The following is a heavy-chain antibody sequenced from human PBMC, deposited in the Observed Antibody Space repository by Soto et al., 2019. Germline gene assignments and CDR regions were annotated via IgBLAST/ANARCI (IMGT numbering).Heavy chain of an antibody. CDR2: INSDGSST. J-gene: IGHJ4*02. V-gene: IGHV3-74*01. Sequence: GGSLRLSCAASGFTFSIYWMHWVRQAPGKGLVWVSRINSDGSSTSYADSVKGRFIISRDNAKNTLYLQMNSLRAEDTAVYYCARPRYDSSGTPFDHWGQGTLVTVSS. D-gene: IGHD3-22*01. CDR3: ARPRYDSSGTPFDH. CDR1: GFTFSIYW.